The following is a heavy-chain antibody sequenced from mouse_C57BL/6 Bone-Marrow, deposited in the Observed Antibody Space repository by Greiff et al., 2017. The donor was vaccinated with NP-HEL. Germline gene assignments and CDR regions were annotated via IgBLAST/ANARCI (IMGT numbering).Heavy chain of an antibody. D-gene: IGHD1-1*01. J-gene: IGHJ4*01. CDR1: GFNIKDDY. Sequence: EVQLQQSGAELVRPGASVKLSCTASGFNIKDDYMHWVKQRHEQGLEWIGWIDPENGDTEYASKFQGKATITADTSSNTAYLQLSSLTSEDTAVYYCTTNYYGSSAMDYWGQGTSVTVSS. CDR3: TTNYYGSSAMDY. V-gene: IGHV14-4*01. CDR2: IDPENGDT.